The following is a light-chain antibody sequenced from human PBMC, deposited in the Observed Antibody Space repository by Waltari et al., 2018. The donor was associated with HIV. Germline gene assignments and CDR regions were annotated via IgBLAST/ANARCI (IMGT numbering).Light chain of an antibody. CDR3: QAWDSNTAHVL. J-gene: IGLJ2*01. V-gene: IGLV3-1*01. CDR2: QDR. CDR1: KLGDKY. Sequence: SYDLTQPPSVSVSPGQTASITCSGDKLGDKYASWYQQKAGQSPVLVIFQDRQRPSGPPSPFSFSTAVTTATLTISGTQAMDEADYYCQAWDSNTAHVLFGGGTKVTVL.